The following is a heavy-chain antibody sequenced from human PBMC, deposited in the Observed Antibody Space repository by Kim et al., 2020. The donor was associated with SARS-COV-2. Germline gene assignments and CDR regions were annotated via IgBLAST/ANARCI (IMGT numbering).Heavy chain of an antibody. CDR2: ISSNGGST. J-gene: IGHJ4*02. CDR3: VKDLGYSYGLFDY. V-gene: IGHV3-64D*06. Sequence: GGSLRLSCSASGFTFSSYAMHWVRQAPGKGLEYVSAISSNGGSTYYADSVKGRFTISRDNSKNTLYLQMSSLRAEDTAVYYCVKDLGYSYGLFDYWGQGTLVTVSS. CDR1: GFTFSSYA. D-gene: IGHD5-18*01.